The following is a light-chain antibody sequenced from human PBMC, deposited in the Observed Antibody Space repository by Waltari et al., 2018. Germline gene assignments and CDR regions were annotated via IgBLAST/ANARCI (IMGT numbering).Light chain of an antibody. CDR1: SLRRNY. CDR2: VKN. V-gene: IGLV3-19*01. Sequence: SSELTQDPAVSVALGQTVINTCQGDSLRRNYSSWYQQKPVQAPDLVMSVKNNPPSWIPDRFFGSSSGNTASLTITGAQAEDEADYFCNSRDSSGSCYVFGTGTKVTVL. CDR3: NSRDSSGSCYV. J-gene: IGLJ1*01.